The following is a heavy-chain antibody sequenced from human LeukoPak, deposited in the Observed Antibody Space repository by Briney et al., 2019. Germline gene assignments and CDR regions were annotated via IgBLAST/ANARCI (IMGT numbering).Heavy chain of an antibody. CDR3: ARASQITMEGSY. J-gene: IGHJ4*02. V-gene: IGHV1-2*02. CDR1: GYTFTGYY. D-gene: IGHD3-10*01. Sequence: ASVKVSCKASGYTFTGYYMHWVRQAPGQGLEWMGWINPNSGGTNYAQKFQGRVTMTRDTSISTAYMELSRLRSDDTAVYYCARASQITMEGSYWGQGTLVTVSS. CDR2: INPNSGGT.